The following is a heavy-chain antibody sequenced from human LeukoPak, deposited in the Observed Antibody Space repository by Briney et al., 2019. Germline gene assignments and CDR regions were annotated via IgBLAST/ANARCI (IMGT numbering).Heavy chain of an antibody. V-gene: IGHV3-30-3*01. Sequence: GGSLRLSCAASGFTFSSYAMHWVRQAPGKGLEWVAVISYDGSNKYYADSVKGRFTISRDNSKNMLYLQMNSLRAEDTAVYYCARETVDYFDYWGQGTLVTVSS. CDR1: GFTFSSYA. D-gene: IGHD4-23*01. J-gene: IGHJ4*02. CDR2: ISYDGSNK. CDR3: ARETVDYFDY.